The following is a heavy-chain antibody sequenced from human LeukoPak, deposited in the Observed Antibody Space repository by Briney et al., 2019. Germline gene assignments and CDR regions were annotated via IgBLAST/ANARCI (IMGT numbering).Heavy chain of an antibody. J-gene: IGHJ5*02. D-gene: IGHD5-12*01. Sequence: PGGSLRLSCTASGFTFGDYAMSWVRQAPGKGLEWVGFIRSKAYGGTTEYAASVKGRFTISRDDSKSIAYPQMNSLKTEDTAVYYCTRAPSGYDPNWFDPWGQGTLVTVSS. V-gene: IGHV3-49*04. CDR2: IRSKAYGGTT. CDR1: GFTFGDYA. CDR3: TRAPSGYDPNWFDP.